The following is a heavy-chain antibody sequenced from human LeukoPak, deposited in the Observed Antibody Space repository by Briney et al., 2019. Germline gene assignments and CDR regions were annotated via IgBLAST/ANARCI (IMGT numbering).Heavy chain of an antibody. CDR3: VRVLGYCYSTTCSEGFDP. Sequence: GGSLRLSCAASGFTFNSYEMNWVRQAPGKGLEWVSYISGSGSPIYYADSVQGRFTISRDNAKNSLYLQMNSLRAEDTAVYYCVRVLGYCYSTTCSEGFDPWGQGTLVTVSS. V-gene: IGHV3-48*03. J-gene: IGHJ5*02. D-gene: IGHD2-2*01. CDR1: GFTFNSYE. CDR2: ISGSGSPI.